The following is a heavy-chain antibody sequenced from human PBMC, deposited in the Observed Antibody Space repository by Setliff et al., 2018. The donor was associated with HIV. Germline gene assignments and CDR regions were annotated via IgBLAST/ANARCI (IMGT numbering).Heavy chain of an antibody. V-gene: IGHV3-7*03. CDR2: IGQDGSEK. J-gene: IGHJ3*02. CDR1: RFDFNNYW. D-gene: IGHD5-12*01. Sequence: GVLRLSCAASRFDFNNYWMCWVRQAPGKGLEWVANIGQDGSEKNYVDSVKGRFTISRDNAKRSLYLQMNRLKTDDTAVYYCARDSLVAAMGASAFDIWGHGTMVTVSS. CDR3: ARDSLVAAMGASAFDI.